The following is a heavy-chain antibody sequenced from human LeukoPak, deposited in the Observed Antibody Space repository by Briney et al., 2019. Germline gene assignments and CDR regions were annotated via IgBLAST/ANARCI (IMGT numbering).Heavy chain of an antibody. D-gene: IGHD3-10*01. CDR1: GYSISSSNW. CDR3: ARRSGVWYFDY. CDR2: IYYSGST. V-gene: IGHV4-28*01. Sequence: SETLPLTCAVSGYSISSSNWWGWIRQPPGKGLEWIGYIYYSGSTYYNPSLKSRVTMSVDTSKNQFSLKLSSVTAVDTAVYYCARRSGVWYFDYWGQGTLVTVSS. J-gene: IGHJ4*02.